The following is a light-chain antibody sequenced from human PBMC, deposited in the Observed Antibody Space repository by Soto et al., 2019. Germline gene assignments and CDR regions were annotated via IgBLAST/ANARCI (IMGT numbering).Light chain of an antibody. J-gene: IGLJ1*01. CDR3: SSYTSRRTLYV. CDR2: EGS. Sequence: QSVLTQPASVSGSPGQSITISCTGTSSDVGSYNLVSWYQQHPGKAPKLMIYEGSKRPSGVSNRFSGSKSGNTASLTISGLQAEDEADYYCSSYTSRRTLYVFGSGTKFTVL. V-gene: IGLV2-14*02. CDR1: SSDVGSYNL.